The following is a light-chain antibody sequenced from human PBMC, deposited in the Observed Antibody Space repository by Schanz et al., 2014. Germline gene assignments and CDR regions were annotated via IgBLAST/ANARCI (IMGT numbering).Light chain of an antibody. Sequence: EVVLTQSPATLSLSPGERATLSCRASQSVSSSYLAWYQQKPGQAPRLLIYGASTRASGIPDRFSGSGSGTEFTLTISSLQPDDFATYYCQQYNHHSSLTFGGGTKVVIK. J-gene: IGKJ4*01. CDR2: GAS. CDR1: QSVSSSY. CDR3: QQYNHHSSLT. V-gene: IGKV3-20*01.